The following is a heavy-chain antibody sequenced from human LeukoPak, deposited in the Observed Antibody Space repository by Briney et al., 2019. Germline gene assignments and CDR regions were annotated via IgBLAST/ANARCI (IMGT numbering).Heavy chain of an antibody. CDR1: GFTFSSYA. J-gene: IGHJ3*02. CDR3: GGDCSGGAFDI. D-gene: IGHD2-15*01. CDR2: ISYDGSNK. V-gene: IGHV3-30-3*01. Sequence: GRSLRLSCAASGFTFSSYAMHWVRQAPGKGLEWVAVISYDGSNKYYADSVKGRFTISRDNSKNTLYLQMNSLRAEDTAVYYCGGDCSGGAFDIWGQG.